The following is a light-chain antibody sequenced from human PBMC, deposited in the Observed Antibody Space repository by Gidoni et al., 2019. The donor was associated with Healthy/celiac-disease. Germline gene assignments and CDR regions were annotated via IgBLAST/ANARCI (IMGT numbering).Light chain of an antibody. CDR1: QGISNY. CDR3: QQYNSYPLT. V-gene: IGKV1-16*02. CDR2: AAS. Sequence: DIKMTKSPCSLSASVVDRATLTRRASQGISNYLALFQQKPEKAPKSLSYAASSVQSEVPSKFSGGGAGTEFTLTISRLQPEDFATYYCQQYNSYPLTFGGGTKVEIK. J-gene: IGKJ4*01.